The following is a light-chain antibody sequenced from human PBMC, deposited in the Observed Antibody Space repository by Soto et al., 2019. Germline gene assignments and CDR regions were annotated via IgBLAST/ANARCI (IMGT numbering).Light chain of an antibody. CDR1: QDISNY. V-gene: IGKV1-33*01. CDR3: QQYDDFPLT. J-gene: IGKJ4*01. Sequence: DIQMTQSPSSLSASVGDRVTITCQASQDISNYINWYQQKPGKAPQLLIYAASNLETGVPSRFSGSGSGTDVTLTISSLQPGDLGTYFCQQYDDFPLTFGGGTKVELK. CDR2: AAS.